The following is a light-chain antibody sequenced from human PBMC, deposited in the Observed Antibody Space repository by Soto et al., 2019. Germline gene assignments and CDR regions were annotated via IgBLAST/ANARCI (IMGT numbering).Light chain of an antibody. Sequence: EIVLTQSPGTLSLSPGERATLSYRASQSVSSDYLAWYQQKPGQAPRLLIYGTSSRATGIPDRFSGSGSGTDFTLTISRLEPEDFAVYYCQQYGSSLYTFGQGTKVEIK. CDR1: QSVSSDY. CDR3: QQYGSSLYT. V-gene: IGKV3-20*01. CDR2: GTS. J-gene: IGKJ2*01.